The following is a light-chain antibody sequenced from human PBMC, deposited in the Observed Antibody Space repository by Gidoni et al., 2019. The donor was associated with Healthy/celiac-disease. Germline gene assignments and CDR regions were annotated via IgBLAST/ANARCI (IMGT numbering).Light chain of an antibody. Sequence: SYVLTQPPSVSVAPGKTARITCGGNNIGSKSVHWYQQKPGQAPVLVIYDDSDRPSGIPERISGSKSGNTATLTISRVEAGDEADYYCQVWDRSSDHWVFGGGTKLTVL. CDR1: NIGSKS. CDR2: DDS. CDR3: QVWDRSSDHWV. V-gene: IGLV3-21*04. J-gene: IGLJ3*02.